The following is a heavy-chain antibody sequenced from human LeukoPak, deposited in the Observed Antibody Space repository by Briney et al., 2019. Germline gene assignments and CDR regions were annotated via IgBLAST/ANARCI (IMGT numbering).Heavy chain of an antibody. Sequence: PGGSLRLSCAASGFTVSSNYMSWVRQAPGKGLEWVANIKPDGSDKAYVDSVKGRFTISRDNTKNSLYLQMSSLRAEDTAVYYCARAMTWGQGTLVSVSS. V-gene: IGHV3-7*01. CDR1: GFTVSSNY. CDR3: ARAMT. CDR2: IKPDGSDK. J-gene: IGHJ5*02.